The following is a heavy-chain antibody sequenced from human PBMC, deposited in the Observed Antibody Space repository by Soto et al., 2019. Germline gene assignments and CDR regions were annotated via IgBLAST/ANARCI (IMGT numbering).Heavy chain of an antibody. CDR3: ARSSSNLGLDY. CDR2: IWYDGSNK. D-gene: IGHD3-16*01. V-gene: IGHV3-33*01. Sequence: QVQLVESGGGVVQPGRSLRLSCAASGFTYSRYGMHWVRQAPGKGLEWVAVIWYDGSNKYYADSVTGRFTISRDNSKNTLYMQMNSLRAEDTAVYYCARSSSNLGLDYWGQGTLVTVSS. CDR1: GFTYSRYG. J-gene: IGHJ4*02.